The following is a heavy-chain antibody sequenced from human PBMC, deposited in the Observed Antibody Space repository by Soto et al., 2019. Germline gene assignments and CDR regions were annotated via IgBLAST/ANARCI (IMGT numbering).Heavy chain of an antibody. D-gene: IGHD2-2*01. V-gene: IGHV1-18*01. J-gene: IGHJ6*02. CDR3: ARDGCSSTSCSSSYYYYGMDV. CDR1: GYTFTSYG. Sequence: ASVKVSCKASGYTFTSYGISWVRQAPGQGLEWMGWISAYNGNTNYAQKLQGRVTMTTDTSTSTAYMELRSLRSDDTAVYYCARDGCSSTSCSSSYYYYGMDVWGQGTTVTVSS. CDR2: ISAYNGNT.